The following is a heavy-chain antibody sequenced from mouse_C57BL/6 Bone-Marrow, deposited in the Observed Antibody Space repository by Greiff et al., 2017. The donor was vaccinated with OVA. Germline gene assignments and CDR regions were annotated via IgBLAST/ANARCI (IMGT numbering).Heavy chain of an antibody. CDR3: ARSWDGIYYFDY. D-gene: IGHD4-1*01. J-gene: IGHJ2*01. CDR2: INPSTGGT. V-gene: IGHV1-42*01. Sequence: EVKLMESGPELVKPGASVKISCKASGYSFTGYYMNWVKQSPEKSLEWIGEINPSTGGTTYNQKFKAKATLTVDKSSSTAYMQLKSLTSEDSAVYYCARSWDGIYYFDYWGQGTTLTVSS. CDR1: GYSFTGYY.